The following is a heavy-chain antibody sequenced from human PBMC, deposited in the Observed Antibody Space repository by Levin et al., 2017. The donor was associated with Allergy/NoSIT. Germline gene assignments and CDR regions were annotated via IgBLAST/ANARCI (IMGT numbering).Heavy chain of an antibody. CDR3: ARQTTIAAGTWFDP. J-gene: IGHJ5*02. CDR1: GGSISSGGYS. Sequence: SETLSLTCAVSGGSISSGGYSWSWIRQPPGKGLEWIGYIYHSGSTYYNPSLKSRVTISVDRSKNQFSLKLSSVTAADTAVYYCARQTTIAAGTWFDPWGQGTLVTVSS. CDR2: IYHSGST. V-gene: IGHV4-30-2*01. D-gene: IGHD6-13*01.